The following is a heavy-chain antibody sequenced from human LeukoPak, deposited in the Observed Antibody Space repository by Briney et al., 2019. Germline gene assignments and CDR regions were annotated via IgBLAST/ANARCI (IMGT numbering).Heavy chain of an antibody. V-gene: IGHV3-21*01. Sequence: GGSLRLSCAASGFTFSSYSMNWVRQAPGKGLEWVSSISSSSSYIYYADSVKGRFTISRDNAKNSLYLQMNSLRAEDTAVYYCARDEGDRFEGYSGYDLGYWGQGTLVTVSS. CDR1: GFTFSSYS. J-gene: IGHJ4*02. CDR2: ISSSSSYI. D-gene: IGHD5-12*01. CDR3: ARDEGDRFEGYSGYDLGY.